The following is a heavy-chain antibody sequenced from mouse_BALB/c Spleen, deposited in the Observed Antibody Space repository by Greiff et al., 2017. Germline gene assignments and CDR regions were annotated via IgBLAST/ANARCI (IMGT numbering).Heavy chain of an antibody. CDR3: ARQRGYPWFAY. CDR2: ISSGGSYT. D-gene: IGHD5-1-1*01. J-gene: IGHJ3*01. Sequence: EVNLVESGGDLVKPGGSLKLSCAASGFTFSSYGMSWVRQTPDKRLEWVATISSGGSYTYYPDSVKGRFTISRDNAKNTLYLQMSSLKSEDTAMYYCARQRGYPWFAYWGQGTLVTVSA. V-gene: IGHV5-6*01. CDR1: GFTFSSYG.